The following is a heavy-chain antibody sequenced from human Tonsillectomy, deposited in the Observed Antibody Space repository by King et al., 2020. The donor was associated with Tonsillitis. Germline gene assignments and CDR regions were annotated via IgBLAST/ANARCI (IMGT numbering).Heavy chain of an antibody. Sequence: QLQESGPGLVKPSETLSLTCTVSGDSISSYYWSWIRPPPGKGLEWIGCLYTSGITNYNPSLKSRVTISVDTSKNQFSLNLTSVTAADTAVYYCARDYWVPLTTNNYYYYMDVWGKGTTVTVSS. J-gene: IGHJ6*03. CDR1: GDSISSYY. V-gene: IGHV4-4*07. CDR2: LYTSGIT. CDR3: ARDYWVPLTTNNYYYYMDV. D-gene: IGHD1-1*01.